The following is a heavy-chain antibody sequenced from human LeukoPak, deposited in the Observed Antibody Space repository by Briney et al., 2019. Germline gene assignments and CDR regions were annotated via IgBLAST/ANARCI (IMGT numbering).Heavy chain of an antibody. CDR2: INHSGST. CDR3: ARRRLEILWGSYRYPPYYFDY. Sequence: SETLSLTCAVYGGSFSGYYWSWIRQPPGKGLEWIGEINHSGSTNYNPSLKSRVTISVDTSKNQFSLKPSSVTAADTAVYYCARRRLEILWGSYRYPPYYFDYWGQGTLVTVSS. D-gene: IGHD3-16*02. CDR1: GGSFSGYY. J-gene: IGHJ4*02. V-gene: IGHV4-34*01.